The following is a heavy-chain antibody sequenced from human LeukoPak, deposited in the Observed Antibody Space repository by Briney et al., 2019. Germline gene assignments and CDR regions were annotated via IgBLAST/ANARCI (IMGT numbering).Heavy chain of an antibody. CDR1: GYTFTNYY. CDR2: INPSGGST. D-gene: IGHD3-3*01. CDR3: AIDQMYDFCSVFYFHY. Sequence: ASVKVSCKASGYTFTNYYMHWVRQAPGQGLEWMGIINPSGGSTTYAQDFQGRVTMTSDTSTSTVYMELSSLRSEDTSVYYCAIDQMYDFCSVFYFHYWGQGSLVTVSS. J-gene: IGHJ4*02. V-gene: IGHV1-46*03.